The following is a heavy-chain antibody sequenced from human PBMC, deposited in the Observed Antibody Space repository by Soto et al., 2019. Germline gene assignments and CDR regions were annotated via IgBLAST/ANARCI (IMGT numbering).Heavy chain of an antibody. CDR1: GYSFTSYW. CDR3: ARQQYYYDSSGYPHWFDP. CDR2: VYPGDSDT. V-gene: IGHV5-51*01. J-gene: IGHJ5*02. Sequence: PGPSLKISSKATGYSFTSYWIRSSRHMPGKILEWLGIVYPGDSDTRYSPSFQGQVTISADKSISTAYLQWSSLKASDTAMYYCARQQYYYDSSGYPHWFDPWGQGTLVTVSS. D-gene: IGHD3-22*01.